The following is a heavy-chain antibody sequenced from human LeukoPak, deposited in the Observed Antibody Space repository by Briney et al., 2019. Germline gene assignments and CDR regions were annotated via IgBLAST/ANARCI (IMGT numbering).Heavy chain of an antibody. V-gene: IGHV3-48*01. J-gene: IGHJ6*04. CDR1: GFTFSTYS. CDR3: ARDPMPRGTDI. CDR2: ISSSGRTI. D-gene: IGHD2-2*01. Sequence: PGGSLRLSCAASGFTFSTYSMNWVRQAPGKGLEWVSYISSSGRTIYYADSVKGRFTISRDNAKNSLYLQMNSLRAEDTAVYYCARDPMPRGTDIWGKGTTVTVSS.